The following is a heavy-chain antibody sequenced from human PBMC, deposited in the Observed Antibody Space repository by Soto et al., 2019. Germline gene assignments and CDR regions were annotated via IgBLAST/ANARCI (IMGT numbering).Heavy chain of an antibody. V-gene: IGHV3-53*01. CDR2: IYSGGST. J-gene: IGHJ6*02. D-gene: IGHD1-1*01. CDR3: ARGPRGMAEGYYYYYGMDV. Sequence: GGSLRLSCAASGFTVSSNYMSWVRQAPGKGLEWVSVIYSGGSTYYADSVKGRFTISRDNSKNTLYLQMNSLRAEDTAVYYCARGPRGMAEGYYYYYGMDVWGQGTTVTVSS. CDR1: GFTVSSNY.